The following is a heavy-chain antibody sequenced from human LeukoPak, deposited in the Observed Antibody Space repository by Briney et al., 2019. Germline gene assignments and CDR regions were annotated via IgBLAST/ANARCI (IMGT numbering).Heavy chain of an antibody. CDR2: ISYDGSNK. CDR3: AKSPYALGSYGIAGDY. J-gene: IGHJ4*02. D-gene: IGHD3-10*01. V-gene: IGHV3-30*18. Sequence: GGSLRLSCAASGFTFSSYGMHWVRQAPGKGLEWVAVISYDGSNKYYADSVKGRFTISRDNSKNTLYLQMTSLRAEDTAVFYCAKSPYALGSYGIAGDYWGQGTLVTVSS. CDR1: GFTFSSYG.